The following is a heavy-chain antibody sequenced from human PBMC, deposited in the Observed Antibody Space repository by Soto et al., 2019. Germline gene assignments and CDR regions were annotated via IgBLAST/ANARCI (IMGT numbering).Heavy chain of an antibody. CDR2: IKRKTDGGTT. V-gene: IGHV3-15*07. D-gene: IGHD1-26*01. Sequence: EVQLVESGGGLVKPGGSLRLSCAASGFTFSNAWMNWVRQAPGKGLEWVALIKRKTDGGTTRYAAPVKDRFTSSRDDSKDTLYLQMDSLKTEDTAVYYCTTDLDSSLYYENDYWGQGSLVTVSS. CDR1: GFTFSNAW. J-gene: IGHJ4*02. CDR3: TTDLDSSLYYENDY.